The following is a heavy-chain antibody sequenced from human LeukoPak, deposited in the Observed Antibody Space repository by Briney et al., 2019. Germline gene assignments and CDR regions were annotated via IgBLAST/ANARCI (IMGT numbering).Heavy chain of an antibody. CDR2: IYYSGST. V-gene: IGHV4-59*01. Sequence: SETLSLTCTVSGGSISSYYWSWIRQPPGKGLEWIGYIYYSGSTNYNPSLKSRVTISVDTSKNQFSLKLSSVTAADTAVYYCASSPIVVVPAATLNWGQGTLVTVSS. D-gene: IGHD2-2*01. CDR3: ASSPIVVVPAATLN. CDR1: GGSISSYY. J-gene: IGHJ4*02.